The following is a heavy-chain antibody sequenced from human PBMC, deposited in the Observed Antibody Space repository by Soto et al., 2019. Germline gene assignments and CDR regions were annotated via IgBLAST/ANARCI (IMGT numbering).Heavy chain of an antibody. D-gene: IGHD5-12*01. CDR3: ARHRRGYEKIFDY. J-gene: IGHJ4*02. CDR2: IHYSGST. Sequence: SETLSLTCTVSGGSISSYYWSWIRQPPGKGLEWIGYIHYSGSTNYNPSLKSRVTISVDTSKNRFSLKLSSVTAADTAVYYCARHRRGYEKIFDYWGQGTLVTVSS. CDR1: GGSISSYY. V-gene: IGHV4-59*08.